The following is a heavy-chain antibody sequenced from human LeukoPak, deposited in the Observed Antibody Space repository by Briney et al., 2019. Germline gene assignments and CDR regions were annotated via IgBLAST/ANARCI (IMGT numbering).Heavy chain of an antibody. Sequence: ASVQVSCKASGYTFTDYYVHWVRQAPGQGLEWMGRVNPNSGGTNYAQKFQGRVTMTRDTSITTAYMELSRLRSDDTAVFYCAREGSYGDYDYWGQGTLVTVSS. D-gene: IGHD4-17*01. V-gene: IGHV1-2*06. CDR2: VNPNSGGT. J-gene: IGHJ4*02. CDR3: AREGSYGDYDY. CDR1: GYTFTDYY.